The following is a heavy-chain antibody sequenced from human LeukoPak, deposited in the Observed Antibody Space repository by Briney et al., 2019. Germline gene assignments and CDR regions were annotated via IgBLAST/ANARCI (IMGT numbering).Heavy chain of an antibody. CDR1: GGSFSGSN. V-gene: IGHV4-34*01. CDR3: VRAYDY. CDR2: IYNSGST. J-gene: IGHJ4*02. Sequence: SETLSLTCAVYGGSFSGSNWSWIRQPPGKGLEWIGEIYNSGSTIYNPSLKSRVTISVDTSKNQFSLNLISVTAADTAGYYCVRAYDYWGQGTLVTVSS.